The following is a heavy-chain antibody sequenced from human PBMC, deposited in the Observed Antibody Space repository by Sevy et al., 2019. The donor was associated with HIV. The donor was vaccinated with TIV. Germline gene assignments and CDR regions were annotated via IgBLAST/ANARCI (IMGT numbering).Heavy chain of an antibody. Sequence: GGSLRLSCAASGSIFSSFEMNWVRQAPGKGLEWVSSISTSGSNRYYADSVKGRVTISRDNAKKSLYLQMNSLRAEDTAIYFCAKRGGQYDLGMDVWGQGTTVTVSS. CDR1: GSIFSSFE. V-gene: IGHV3-48*03. CDR3: AKRGGQYDLGMDV. J-gene: IGHJ6*02. D-gene: IGHD1-1*01. CDR2: ISTSGSNR.